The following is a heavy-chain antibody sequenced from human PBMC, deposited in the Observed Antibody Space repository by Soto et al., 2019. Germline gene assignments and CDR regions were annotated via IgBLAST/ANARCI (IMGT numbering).Heavy chain of an antibody. CDR3: SRGGSLYWYFDL. D-gene: IGHD1-26*01. Sequence: QVQLVQSGAEVKKPGASVKVSCKASGYTFTSYAMHWVRQAPGQRLEWMGWINAGNGNTKYSHKFQGRVTITRDTSASTAYMELSSLRSEDTAVYCCSRGGSLYWYFDLWGRGTLVTVSS. V-gene: IGHV1-3*01. CDR1: GYTFTSYA. J-gene: IGHJ2*01. CDR2: INAGNGNT.